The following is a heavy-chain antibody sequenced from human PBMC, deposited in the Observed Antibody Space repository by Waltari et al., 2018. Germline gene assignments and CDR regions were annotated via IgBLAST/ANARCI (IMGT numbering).Heavy chain of an antibody. CDR2: INHSGST. V-gene: IGHV4-34*01. D-gene: IGHD3-3*01. CDR3: ARDLYDFWSGYYGMDV. J-gene: IGHJ6*02. Sequence: QVQLQQWGAGLLKPSETLSLPCAVSGGSFSVYYWSWLRQPPGKGLEWSGEINHSGSTNYNPSLKSRVTISVDTSKNQFSLKLSSVTAADTAVYYCARDLYDFWSGYYGMDVWGQGTTVTVSS. CDR1: GGSFSVYY.